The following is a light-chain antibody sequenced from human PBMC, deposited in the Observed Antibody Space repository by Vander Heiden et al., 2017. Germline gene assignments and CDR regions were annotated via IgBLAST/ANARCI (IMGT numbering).Light chain of an antibody. J-gene: IGKJ2*01. CDR2: KAS. V-gene: IGKV1-5*03. CDR3: LQYGRYSYT. CDR1: QSISSW. Sequence: DIQMTQSPSILSASVGDRVTITCRASQSISSWLAWYQQKPGKAPKLLIYKASTLQSGVTSRFSGSGSGTEFTLTISSLQPDDFAAYYCLQYGRYSYTFGQGTKLDI.